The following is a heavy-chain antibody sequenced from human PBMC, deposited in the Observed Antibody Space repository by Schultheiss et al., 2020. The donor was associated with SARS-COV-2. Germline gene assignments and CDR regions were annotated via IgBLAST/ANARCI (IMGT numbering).Heavy chain of an antibody. J-gene: IGHJ4*02. CDR1: GFTVSSNY. V-gene: IGHV3-53*01. CDR2: IYSGGST. CDR3: ARDLPPLDY. Sequence: GGSLRLSCAASGFTVSSNYMSWVRQAPGKGLEWVSVIYSGGSTYYADSVKGRFTISRDNAKNSLYLQMNSLRDEDTAVYYCARDLPPLDYWGQGTLVTVSS.